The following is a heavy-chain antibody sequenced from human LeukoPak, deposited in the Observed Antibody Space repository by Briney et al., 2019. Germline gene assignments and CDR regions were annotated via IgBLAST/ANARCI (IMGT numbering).Heavy chain of an antibody. CDR2: IYYSGST. D-gene: IGHD6-13*01. V-gene: IGHV4-59*01. CDR3: AKDIGASGYSSSPHY. Sequence: SETLSLTCTVSGGSISSYYWSWIRQPPGKGLEWIGYIYYSGSTNYNPSLKSRVTISVDTSKNQFSLKLSSVTAADTAVYYCAKDIGASGYSSSPHYWGQGTLVTVSS. CDR1: GGSISSYY. J-gene: IGHJ4*02.